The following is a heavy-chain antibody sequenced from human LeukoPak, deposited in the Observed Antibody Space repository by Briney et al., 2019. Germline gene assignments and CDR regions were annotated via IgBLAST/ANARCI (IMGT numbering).Heavy chain of an antibody. CDR2: FDPEDGET. CDR3: ATERTGSGSLPFDY. V-gene: IGHV1-24*01. CDR1: GYTLTELS. J-gene: IGHJ4*02. Sequence: ASVKVSCKVSGYTLTELSMHWVRQAPGKGLEWMGGFDPEDGETIYAQKFQGRVTMTEDTSTDTAYMVLSSLRSEDTAVYYCATERTGSGSLPFDYWGQGTLVTVSS. D-gene: IGHD3-10*01.